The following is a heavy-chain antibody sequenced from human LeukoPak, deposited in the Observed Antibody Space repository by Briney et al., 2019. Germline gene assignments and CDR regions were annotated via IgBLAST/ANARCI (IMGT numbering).Heavy chain of an antibody. CDR3: AREVDCSSTSCYHGSNWFDP. J-gene: IGHJ5*02. D-gene: IGHD2-2*01. CDR2: IYYSGST. Sequence: SETLSLACTVSGGYISSYYWSWIRQPPGKGLEWIGYIYYSGSTNYNPSLKSRVTISVDTSKNQFSLKLSSVTAADTAVYYCAREVDCSSTSCYHGSNWFDPWGQGTLVTVSS. CDR1: GGYISSYY. V-gene: IGHV4-59*01.